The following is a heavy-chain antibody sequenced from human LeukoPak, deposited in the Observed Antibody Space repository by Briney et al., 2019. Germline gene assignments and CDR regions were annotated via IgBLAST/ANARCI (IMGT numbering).Heavy chain of an antibody. V-gene: IGHV3-53*01. CDR3: ARDNAYCGGDCPDAFDI. Sequence: GGSLRLSCAASGFTFSSYAMHWVRQAPGKGLEWVSVIYSGGSTYYADSVKGRFTISRDNSKNTLYLQMNSLRAEDTAVYYCARDNAYCGGDCPDAFDIWGQGTMVTVSS. CDR1: GFTFSSYA. J-gene: IGHJ3*02. CDR2: IYSGGST. D-gene: IGHD2-21*02.